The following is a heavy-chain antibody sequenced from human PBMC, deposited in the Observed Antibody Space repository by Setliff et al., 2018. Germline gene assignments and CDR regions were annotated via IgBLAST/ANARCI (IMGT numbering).Heavy chain of an antibody. D-gene: IGHD3-22*01. J-gene: IGHJ1*01. CDR2: IYYRGST. CDR3: ARDAAYYYDSSGFYPEYFQY. CDR1: GGSISSSSYY. Sequence: SETLSLTCTVSGGSISSSSYYWGWIRQPPGKGLEWIGSIYYRGSTYYNPSLKSRVTISIDTSKNQFSLKLSAVTAADTAVYYCARDAAYYYDSSGFYPEYFQYWGQGTMVTVS. V-gene: IGHV4-39*07.